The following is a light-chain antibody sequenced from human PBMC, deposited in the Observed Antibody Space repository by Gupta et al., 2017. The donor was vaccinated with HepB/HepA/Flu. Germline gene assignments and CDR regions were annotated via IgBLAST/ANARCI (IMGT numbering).Light chain of an antibody. V-gene: IGKV2-28*01. CDR2: WGS. CDR1: QSLLHSNGHKY. J-gene: IGKJ2*01. CDR3: MQALKNTVN. Sequence: DIVMTQSPLSLTVTPGEPASISCRSSQSLLHSNGHKYLDWYLQKPGQSPQLLIYWGSNRASGVPDRFSGSGPGTDFTLKISRVEAEDDGVYYCMQALKNTVNFGKGKKMEIK.